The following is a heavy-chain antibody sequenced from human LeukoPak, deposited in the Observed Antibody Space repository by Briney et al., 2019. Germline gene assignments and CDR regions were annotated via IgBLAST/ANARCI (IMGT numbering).Heavy chain of an antibody. V-gene: IGHV3-64D*06. CDR2: IYSDGSRT. J-gene: IGHJ4*02. CDR3: AKSPGSGWPV. D-gene: IGHD6-19*01. Sequence: PGGSLRLSCAASGFTFSSYAMSWVRQAPGKGLEYLSAIYSDGSRTYYADSVKGRFTISRDNSKNTLYFEMSSLRVEDTAVYYCAKSPGSGWPVWGQGTLLTVSS. CDR1: GFTFSSYA.